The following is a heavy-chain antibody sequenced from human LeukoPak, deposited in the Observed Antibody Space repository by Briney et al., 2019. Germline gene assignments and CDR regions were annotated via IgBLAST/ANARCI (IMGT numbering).Heavy chain of an antibody. CDR2: ISYDGSKK. Sequence: GRSLRLSCAASGFTFSSYAMHWVRQAPGKGLEWVAVISYDGSKKYYADSVKGRFTISRDNSKNTLYLQMNSLRAEDTAVYYCARDSAYYDSSGYPLKYYFDYWGQGTLVSVSS. CDR3: ARDSAYYDSSGYPLKYYFDY. J-gene: IGHJ4*02. V-gene: IGHV3-30*04. CDR1: GFTFSSYA. D-gene: IGHD3-22*01.